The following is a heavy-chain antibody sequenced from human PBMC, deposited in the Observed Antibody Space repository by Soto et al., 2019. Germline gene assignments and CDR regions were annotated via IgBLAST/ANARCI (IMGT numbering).Heavy chain of an antibody. V-gene: IGHV3-30*04. CDR1: GFTFSSFT. CDR2: ISGDERDK. D-gene: IGHD3-10*01. J-gene: IGHJ4*02. CDR3: ARDLSGVGIESQ. Sequence: QVQLVECGGGVVQPGRSLRLSCAASGFTFSSFTMHWVRQPPGEGLDWVAVISGDERDKRYAGSVQGRFTISRDNSKSTLYLQMNNLRIEDTAIYYCARDLSGVGIESQWGQGTLVTVSS.